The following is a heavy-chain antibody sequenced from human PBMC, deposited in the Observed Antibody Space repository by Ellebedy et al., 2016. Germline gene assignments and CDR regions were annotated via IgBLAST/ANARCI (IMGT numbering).Heavy chain of an antibody. Sequence: ASVKVSCKVSGYTLTELSMHWVRQAPGKGLEWMGGFDPEDGETIYAQKFQGRVTMTRDTSTSTVYMELSSLRSEDTAVYYCARDLYDSSGYYYPFEPGMDVWGQGTTVTVSS. J-gene: IGHJ6*02. D-gene: IGHD3-22*01. CDR3: ARDLYDSSGYYYPFEPGMDV. V-gene: IGHV1-24*01. CDR1: GYTLTELS. CDR2: FDPEDGET.